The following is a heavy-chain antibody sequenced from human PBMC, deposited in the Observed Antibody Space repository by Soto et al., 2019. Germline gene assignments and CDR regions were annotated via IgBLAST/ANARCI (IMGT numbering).Heavy chain of an antibody. CDR1: GYSFTSYW. J-gene: IGHJ4*02. Sequence: PGESLKISCKRSGYSFTSYWIGWVRQMPGKGLEWMGIIYPSDSDTRYSPSLQGQVTISVDKSISTAYLQWSSLRAEDTAVYYCARDGVGATTYFGYFDYWGQGTLVTVSS. CDR3: ARDGVGATTYFGYFDY. CDR2: IYPSDSDT. V-gene: IGHV5-51*01. D-gene: IGHD1-26*01.